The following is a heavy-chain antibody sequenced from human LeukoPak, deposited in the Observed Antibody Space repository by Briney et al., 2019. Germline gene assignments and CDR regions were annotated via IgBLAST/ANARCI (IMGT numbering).Heavy chain of an antibody. CDR1: GFTFCNYG. V-gene: IGHV3-30*02. CDR2: IRNDESDK. J-gene: IGHJ4*01. D-gene: IGHD2-2*01. CDR3: VKAPRGDCSNTRCPDR. Sequence: PGGSLRLSCATSGFTFCNYGMHWIRQAPGKGLEWVAFIRNDESDKYYADSVKGRFTISRDNSRNTLYLQMNSLRIEDTAMYLCVKAPRGDCSNTRCPDRWGQGILVTVSS.